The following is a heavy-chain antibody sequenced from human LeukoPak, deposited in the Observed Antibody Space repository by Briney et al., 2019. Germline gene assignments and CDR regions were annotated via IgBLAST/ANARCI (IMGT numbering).Heavy chain of an antibody. Sequence: SETLSLTCTVSGGSISSGSYYWSWIRQPAGKGLEWIGRIYTSGSTNYNPSLKSRVTISVDTSKNQFSLKLSSVTAADTAVYYCARADSRYALGGWGQGTLVTVSS. V-gene: IGHV4-61*02. J-gene: IGHJ4*02. D-gene: IGHD3-9*01. CDR2: IYTSGST. CDR1: GGSISSGSYY. CDR3: ARADSRYALGG.